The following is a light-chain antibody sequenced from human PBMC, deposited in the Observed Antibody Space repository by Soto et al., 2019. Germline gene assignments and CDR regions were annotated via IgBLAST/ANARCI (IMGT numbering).Light chain of an antibody. CDR2: GAS. J-gene: IGKJ4*01. V-gene: IGKV3-11*01. Sequence: PGERATLSCRASQSVRTSLAWYQQKPGQAPRLLIYGASNRATGIPARFSGSGSGTDFTLTISSLEPEDSAVYYCQQRSDWPPSLTFGGGTKVEIK. CDR1: QSVRTS. CDR3: QQRSDWPPSLT.